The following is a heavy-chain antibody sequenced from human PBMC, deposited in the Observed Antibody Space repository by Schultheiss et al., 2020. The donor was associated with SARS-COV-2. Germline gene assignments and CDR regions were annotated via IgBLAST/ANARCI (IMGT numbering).Heavy chain of an antibody. V-gene: IGHV3-48*01. J-gene: IGHJ4*02. CDR1: GFTFSSYS. CDR3: ARDPRQYYDFWSGYTEYYFDY. Sequence: GGSLRLSCAASGFTFSSYSMNWVRQAPGKGLEWVSYISSSSSTIYYADSVKGRFTISRDNAKNSLYLQMNSLRAEDTAVYYCARDPRQYYDFWSGYTEYYFDYWGQGTLVTVSS. D-gene: IGHD3-3*01. CDR2: ISSSSSTI.